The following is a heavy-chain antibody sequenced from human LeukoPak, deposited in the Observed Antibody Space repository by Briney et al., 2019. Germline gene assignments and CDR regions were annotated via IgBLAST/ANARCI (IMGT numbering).Heavy chain of an antibody. Sequence: GASVNVSCKASGGTFSSYAISWVRQAPGQGLEWMGGIIPIFGTANYAQKFQGRVTITADESTSTAYMELSSLRSEDTAVYYCARGGPDPFDYWGQGTLVTVSS. J-gene: IGHJ4*02. CDR1: GGTFSSYA. CDR3: ARGGPDPFDY. V-gene: IGHV1-69*13. CDR2: IIPIFGTA. D-gene: IGHD1-14*01.